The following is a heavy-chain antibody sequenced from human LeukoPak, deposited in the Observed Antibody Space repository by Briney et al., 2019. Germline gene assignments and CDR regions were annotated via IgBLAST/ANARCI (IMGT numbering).Heavy chain of an antibody. J-gene: IGHJ4*02. CDR3: ARDRAGGPALEYYFDC. D-gene: IGHD2-2*01. Sequence: PGGSLRLSCAASGFTFSSYSMNWVRQAPGKGLEWVSSISSSSSYIYYADSVKGRFTISRDNAKNSLYLQMNSLRAEDTAVYYCARDRAGGPALEYYFDCWGQGTLVTVSS. CDR2: ISSSSSYI. V-gene: IGHV3-21*01. CDR1: GFTFSSYS.